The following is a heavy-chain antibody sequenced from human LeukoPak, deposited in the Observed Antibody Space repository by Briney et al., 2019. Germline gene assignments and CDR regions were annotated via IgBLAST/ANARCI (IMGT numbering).Heavy chain of an antibody. J-gene: IGHJ4*02. CDR3: AKDLGTYYYGSGFDY. CDR1: GFTFSGSA. D-gene: IGHD3-10*01. Sequence: GGSLRLSCAASGFTFSGSAMHWVRQAPGKGLEWVAVISYDGSNKYYADSVKGRFTISRDNSKNTLYLQMNSLRAEDTAVYYCAKDLGTYYYGSGFDYWGQGTLVTVSS. V-gene: IGHV3-30*04. CDR2: ISYDGSNK.